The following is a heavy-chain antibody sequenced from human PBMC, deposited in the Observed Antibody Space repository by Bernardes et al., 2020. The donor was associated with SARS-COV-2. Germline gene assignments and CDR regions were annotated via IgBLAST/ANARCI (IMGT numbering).Heavy chain of an antibody. V-gene: IGHV3-15*07. CDR3: TTGAQIYHDSSAFSYYFDF. CDR1: GFTLSNSC. D-gene: IGHD3-22*01. CDR2: FKRKTDGGTT. J-gene: IGHJ4*02. Sequence: GGSLGLSCAASGFTLSNSCMNWVRQAPGKGLDWVGHFKRKTDGGTTDYAAPVKCRFTISVDDSKNTMYLQMNSLKTEDTAVYYCTTGAQIYHDSSAFSYYFDFCGQGTLVTVSS.